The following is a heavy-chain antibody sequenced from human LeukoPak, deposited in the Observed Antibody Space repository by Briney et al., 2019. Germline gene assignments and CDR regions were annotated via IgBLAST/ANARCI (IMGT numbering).Heavy chain of an antibody. CDR2: ISSSSSYI. CDR1: GFTFSNYS. V-gene: IGHV3-21*01. Sequence: GGSLRLSCSASGFTFSNYSISWVRQAPGKGLEWVSSISSSSSYIYYADSVKGRFTISRDNAKNSLYLQMNSLRAEDTAVYYCAREMTTVTTVDYWGQGTLVTVSS. D-gene: IGHD4-17*01. J-gene: IGHJ4*02. CDR3: AREMTTVTTVDY.